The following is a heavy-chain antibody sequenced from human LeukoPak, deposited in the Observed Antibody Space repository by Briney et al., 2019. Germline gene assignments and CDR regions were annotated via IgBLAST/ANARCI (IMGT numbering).Heavy chain of an antibody. Sequence: SETLSLTCAVSGGSISSNNWRDWVRQPPGKGLEWIGEIYHSGSTNNNPSLKSPVIISVDKSKNQFSLKLSSVTAEDTAVYYCTNKRNAAPYYFDDWGQGTLVTVSS. V-gene: IGHV4-4*02. CDR3: TNKRNAAPYYFDD. CDR1: GGSISSNNW. CDR2: IYHSGST. D-gene: IGHD6-25*01. J-gene: IGHJ4*02.